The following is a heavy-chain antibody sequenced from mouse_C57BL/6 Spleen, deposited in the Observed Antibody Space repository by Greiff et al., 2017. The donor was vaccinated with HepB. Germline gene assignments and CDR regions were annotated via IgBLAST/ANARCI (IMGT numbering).Heavy chain of an antibody. J-gene: IGHJ4*01. Sequence: VQLQQPGAELVKPGASVKLSCKASGYTFTSYWMPWVKQRPGRGLEWIGRVDPNSGGTKYNETFKSKATLTVDKPSITAYMQLSSLTSEDSAVYYCARGWLLRDYAMDYWGQGTSVTVSS. CDR3: ARGWLLRDYAMDY. D-gene: IGHD2-3*01. V-gene: IGHV1-72*01. CDR1: GYTFTSYW. CDR2: VDPNSGGT.